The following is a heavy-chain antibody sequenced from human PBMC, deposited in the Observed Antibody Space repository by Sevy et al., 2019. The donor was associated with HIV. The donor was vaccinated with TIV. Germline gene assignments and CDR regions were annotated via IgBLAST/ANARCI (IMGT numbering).Heavy chain of an antibody. CDR3: ARGPYNSGLRLDF. D-gene: IGHD5-12*01. Sequence: GGSLRLSCAASGFSLSDYAIHWARQGPVKGLEWLTVISFDGGNKYYADSVKGRFTISRENSKNTVSLQMNSLRPDDTALYYCARGPYNSGLRLDFWGWGILVTVSS. J-gene: IGHJ4*02. CDR2: ISFDGGNK. CDR1: GFSLSDYA. V-gene: IGHV3-30-3*01.